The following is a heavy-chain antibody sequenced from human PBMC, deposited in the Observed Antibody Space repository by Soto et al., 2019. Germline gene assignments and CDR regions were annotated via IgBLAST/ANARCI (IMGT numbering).Heavy chain of an antibody. V-gene: IGHV4-30-4*01. CDR1: GGSISSGDYY. CDR3: ARINYYDSSGYSYYFDY. D-gene: IGHD3-22*01. CDR2: IYYSGST. Sequence: QVQLQESGPGLMKPSQTLSLTCTVSGGSISSGDYYWSWIRQPPGKGLEWIGYIYYSGSTYYNPSLKSRVTISVDTSKNQFSLKLSSVTAADTAVYYCARINYYDSSGYSYYFDYWGQGTLVTVSS. J-gene: IGHJ4*02.